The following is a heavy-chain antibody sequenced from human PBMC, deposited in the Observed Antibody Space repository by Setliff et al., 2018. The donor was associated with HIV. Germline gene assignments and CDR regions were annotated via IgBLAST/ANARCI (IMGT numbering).Heavy chain of an antibody. CDR1: GYSFTDYF. CDR3: ARQLSNSFDY. D-gene: IGHD1-1*01. V-gene: IGHV1-2*02. Sequence: ASVKVSCKASGYSFTDYFIHWVRQAPGRCLEWMGWISPHSGGTRTTRTFRGRVTMTRDTTINTAYMELSGVRSDDTAVYFCARQLSNSFDYWGQGTLVTVSS. J-gene: IGHJ4*02. CDR2: ISPHSGGT.